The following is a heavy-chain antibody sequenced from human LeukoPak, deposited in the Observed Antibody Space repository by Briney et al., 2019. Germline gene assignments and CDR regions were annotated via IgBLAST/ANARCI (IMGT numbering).Heavy chain of an antibody. Sequence: GGSLRLSCAASGLTISDSWIHWVRQAPGKGLMWVSRLASDESNKIYADSVKGRFLISRDDAKNTLYLQMNSLRVEDTGFYYCARDAGWGRLDSWGQGALVTVSS. J-gene: IGHJ4*02. D-gene: IGHD3-16*01. CDR2: LASDESNK. CDR3: ARDAGWGRLDS. CDR1: GLTISDSW. V-gene: IGHV3-74*01.